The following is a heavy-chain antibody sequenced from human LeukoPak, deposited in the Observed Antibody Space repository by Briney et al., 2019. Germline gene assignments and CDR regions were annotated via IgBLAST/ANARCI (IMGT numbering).Heavy chain of an antibody. J-gene: IGHJ4*02. V-gene: IGHV3-30*04. CDR2: ISYDGSNK. Sequence: GGSLRLSCAASGFTFCSYAMHWVRQAPGKGLEWVAVISYDGSNKYYADSVKGRFTISRDNSKNTLYLQMNSLRAEDTAVYYCAREDGSSGWEQTDYWGQGTLVTVSS. CDR3: AREDGSSGWEQTDY. CDR1: GFTFCSYA. D-gene: IGHD6-19*01.